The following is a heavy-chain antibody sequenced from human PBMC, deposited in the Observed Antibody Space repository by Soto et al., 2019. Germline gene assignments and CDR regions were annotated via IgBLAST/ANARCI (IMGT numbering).Heavy chain of an antibody. D-gene: IGHD3-10*01. CDR3: ASSYGSGYRAFDY. J-gene: IGHJ4*02. CDR2: INPILSMS. Sequence: QVQLVQSGAEVKKPGSSVRVSCKASGDTFTFYFINWVRQAPGLGLEWMGRINPILSMSNYAQRFQGRVTMTADKSTSTGYMELSSLRSEDTAMYYCASSYGSGYRAFDYWGQGALVTVSS. CDR1: GDTFTFYF. V-gene: IGHV1-69*02.